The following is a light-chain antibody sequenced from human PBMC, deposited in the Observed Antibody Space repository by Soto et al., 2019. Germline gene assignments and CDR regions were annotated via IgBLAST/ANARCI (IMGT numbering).Light chain of an antibody. V-gene: IGLV2-8*01. CDR3: SSYAGSNKLV. J-gene: IGLJ3*02. CDR2: EVS. Sequence: QSVLTQPPSASGSPGQSVTISCTGTSSDVGGYNYVSWYQQHPGKAPKLMIYEVSKRPSGVPDRFSGSKSGNTASLTVSGLQAEDEADYYCSSYAGSNKLVFGGGTTLTVL. CDR1: SSDVGGYNY.